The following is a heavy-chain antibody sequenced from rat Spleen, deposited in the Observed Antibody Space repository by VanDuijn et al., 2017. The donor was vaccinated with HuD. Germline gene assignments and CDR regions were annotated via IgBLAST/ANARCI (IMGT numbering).Heavy chain of an antibody. D-gene: IGHD1-6*01. CDR1: GFTFSNYG. CDR2: ISPSGGST. Sequence: EVQLVESGGGLVQPGRSMKLSCAASGFTFSNYGMAWVRQTPTKGLEWVASISPSGGSTYYRDSVKGRFTISRDSAKSTLYLQMNSLRSEDTATYYCTRDRILRSTGFDYWGQGVMVTVSS. CDR3: TRDRILRSTGFDY. V-gene: IGHV5-19*01. J-gene: IGHJ2*01.